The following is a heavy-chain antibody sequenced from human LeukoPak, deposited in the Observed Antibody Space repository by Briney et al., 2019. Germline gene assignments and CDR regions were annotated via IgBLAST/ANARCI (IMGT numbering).Heavy chain of an antibody. J-gene: IGHJ4*02. CDR2: IYHSGST. D-gene: IGHD6-19*01. CDR1: GGSISSSDW. V-gene: IGHV4-4*02. Sequence: PSGTLSLTCAVSGGSISSSDWWSWVRQPPGKGLEWIGEIYHSGSTNYNPSLKSRVTISVDKSKNQFSLKLSSVTAADTAVYYCARVLRVAGTLIDYWGQGTLVTVSS. CDR3: ARVLRVAGTLIDY.